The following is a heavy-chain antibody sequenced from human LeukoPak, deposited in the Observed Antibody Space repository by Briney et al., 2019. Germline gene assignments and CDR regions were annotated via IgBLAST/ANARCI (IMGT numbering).Heavy chain of an antibody. J-gene: IGHJ4*02. Sequence: GGSLRLSWAASGFTFSSSSMNWVRQAPGKGLEFVSSISPSSSYIYYADSVKGRLTISRDDAKNSLFLQMNSLRAEDTAVYYCAREGGYCSGGSCRFFDCWGQGTLVTVSS. V-gene: IGHV3-21*06. CDR2: ISPSSSYI. D-gene: IGHD2-15*01. CDR1: GFTFSSSS. CDR3: AREGGYCSGGSCRFFDC.